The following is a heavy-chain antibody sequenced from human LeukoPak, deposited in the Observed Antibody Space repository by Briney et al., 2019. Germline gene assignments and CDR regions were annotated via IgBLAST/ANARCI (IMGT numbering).Heavy chain of an antibody. CDR3: ARGRLNWELRD. Sequence: SETLSLTCTVSGGSISSSSYYWGWIRQPPGKGLEWIGSIYYSGSTYYNPSLKSRVTISVDTSKNQFSLKLSSVTAADTAVYYCARGRLNWELRDWGQGTLVTVSS. D-gene: IGHD1-7*01. V-gene: IGHV4-39*07. CDR2: IYYSGST. CDR1: GGSISSSSYY. J-gene: IGHJ4*02.